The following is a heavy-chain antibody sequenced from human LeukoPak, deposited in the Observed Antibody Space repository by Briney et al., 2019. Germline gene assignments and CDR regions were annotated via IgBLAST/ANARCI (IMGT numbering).Heavy chain of an antibody. CDR3: ARMNYVSTGWGAPFDY. CDR2: IKQDGSEK. CDR1: GFTFSNYW. D-gene: IGHD1-7*01. J-gene: IGHJ4*02. V-gene: IGHV3-7*01. Sequence: PGGSLRLSCAASGFTFSNYWMTWVRQAPGKGLEWVANIKQDGSEKYYVDSVKGRFTISRDNAKNSLYLQMNSLRAEDTAVYYCARMNYVSTGWGAPFDYWGQGTLVTVSS.